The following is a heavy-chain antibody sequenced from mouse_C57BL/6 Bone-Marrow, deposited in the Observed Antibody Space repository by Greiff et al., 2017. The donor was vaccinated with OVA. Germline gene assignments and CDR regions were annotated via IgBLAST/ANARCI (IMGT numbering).Heavy chain of an antibody. CDR2: INPSNGGT. CDR1: GYTFTSYW. V-gene: IGHV1-53*01. Sequence: QVQLQQPGTELVKPGASVKLSCKASGYTFTSYWMHWVKQRPGQGLEWIGNINPSNGGTKYNEKFKSKATLTVDKSYSTAYMQLSSLTSEDSAVYYCARVLEGRYAMDYWGQGTSVTVSS. J-gene: IGHJ4*01. CDR3: ARVLEGRYAMDY. D-gene: IGHD2-14*01.